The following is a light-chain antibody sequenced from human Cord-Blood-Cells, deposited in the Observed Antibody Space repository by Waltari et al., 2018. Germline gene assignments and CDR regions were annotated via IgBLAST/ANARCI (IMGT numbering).Light chain of an antibody. J-gene: IGKJ4*01. V-gene: IGKV3-20*01. Sequence: EIVLTQSPGTLSLSPGERATFPCRASQSVSSSYLAWYQQKPGQAPRLLIYGASSRATGSPDRFSGSGAGTDFTLTISRLEPEEFAVYYCQQYGSSPPLTFGGGTKVEIK. CDR1: QSVSSSY. CDR3: QQYGSSPPLT. CDR2: GAS.